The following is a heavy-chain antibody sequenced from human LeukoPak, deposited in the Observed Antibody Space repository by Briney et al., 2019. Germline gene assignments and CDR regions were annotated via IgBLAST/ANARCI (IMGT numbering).Heavy chain of an antibody. V-gene: IGHV1-69*13. J-gene: IGHJ4*02. D-gene: IGHD3-22*01. CDR1: GYTFTGYY. CDR2: IIPIFGTA. CDR3: ARSASYYYMAGY. Sequence: ASVKVSCKASGYTFTGYYMHWVRQAPGQGLEWMGGIIPIFGTANYAQKFQGRVTITADESTSTAYMELSSLRSEDTAVYYCARSASYYYMAGYWGQGTLVTVSS.